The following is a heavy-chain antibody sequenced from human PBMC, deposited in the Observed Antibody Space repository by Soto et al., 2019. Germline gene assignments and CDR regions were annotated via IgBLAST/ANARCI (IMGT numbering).Heavy chain of an antibody. CDR1: GFTFSNYG. J-gene: IGHJ4*02. CDR3: ARGVGYNWNYYFDY. Sequence: EVQLVESGGGLVQPGGSLRLSCAASGFTFSNYGMHWVRQAPGKGLVWVSRINSDGSSTSYADSVKGRFTISRDNAKNTLYLQMNSLRAEDTAVYYCARGVGYNWNYYFDYWGQGTLVTVSS. D-gene: IGHD1-7*01. V-gene: IGHV3-74*01. CDR2: INSDGSST.